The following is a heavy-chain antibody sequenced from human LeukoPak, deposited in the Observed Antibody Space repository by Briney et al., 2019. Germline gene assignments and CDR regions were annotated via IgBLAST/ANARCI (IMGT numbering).Heavy chain of an antibody. D-gene: IGHD4-11*01. J-gene: IGHJ4*02. V-gene: IGHV4-34*01. CDR2: INHSGST. CDR1: GGSFSGYY. CDR3: ARGCGYGNDKSFDY. Sequence: SETLSLTCAVYGGSFSGYYWSWIRQPPGKGLEWIGEINHSGSTNYNPSLKSRVTVSVDTSKNQFSLKLSSVTAADTAVYYCARGCGYGNDKSFDYWGQGTLVTVSS.